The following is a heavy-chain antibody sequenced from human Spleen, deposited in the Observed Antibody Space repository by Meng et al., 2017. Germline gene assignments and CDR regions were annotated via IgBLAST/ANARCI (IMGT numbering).Heavy chain of an antibody. J-gene: IGHJ3*02. D-gene: IGHD4-17*01. Sequence: ASVKVSCKASGYSFTAYYMHWVRQAPGQGLEWMGWINPNSGGTNYAQKFQGRVTMTRDTSISTAYMELSRLRSDDTAVYYCARTVYGDYLEDAFDIWGQGTMVTVSS. V-gene: IGHV1-2*02. CDR2: INPNSGGT. CDR3: ARTVYGDYLEDAFDI. CDR1: GYSFTAYY.